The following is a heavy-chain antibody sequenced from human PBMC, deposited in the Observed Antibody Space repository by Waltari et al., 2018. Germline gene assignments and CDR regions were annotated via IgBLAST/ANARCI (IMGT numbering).Heavy chain of an antibody. V-gene: IGHV4-38-2*02. CDR2: IYHSGST. CDR1: GFSISSGYY. CDR3: AREGRSIAPAGTRRKDFTFDY. Sequence: QVQLQESGPGLVKPSETLSLTCAVSGFSISSGYYLGWLRQPPGRGLEWIGSIYHSGSTYYNPSLKSRATISVDTSKNQFSLKLSSVTAADTAVYYCAREGRSIAPAGTRRKDFTFDYWGQGTLVTVSS. D-gene: IGHD6-13*01. J-gene: IGHJ4*02.